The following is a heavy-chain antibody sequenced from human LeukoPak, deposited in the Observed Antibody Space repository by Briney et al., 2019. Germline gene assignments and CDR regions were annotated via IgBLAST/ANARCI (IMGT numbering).Heavy chain of an antibody. CDR1: AFTFSSYG. CDR2: ISYDGSNK. Sequence: PGRSLRLSCAASAFTFSSYGMHWVRQAPGKGLEWVAVISYDGSNKYYADSVKSRFTISRDNSKNTLYLQMNSLRAEDTAVYYCAKDFRLLWFGEGWDAFDIWGQGTMVTVSS. V-gene: IGHV3-30*18. CDR3: AKDFRLLWFGEGWDAFDI. D-gene: IGHD3-10*01. J-gene: IGHJ3*02.